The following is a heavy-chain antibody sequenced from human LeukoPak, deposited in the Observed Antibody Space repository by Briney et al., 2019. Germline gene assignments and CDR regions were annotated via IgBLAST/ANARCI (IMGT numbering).Heavy chain of an antibody. J-gene: IGHJ4*02. CDR2: IPCDGSNK. D-gene: IGHD1-14*01. CDR3: AREAGEPDLNFDY. Sequence: GRSLRLSCAASGFTFSSYAMHWVRQAPGKGLEWVAVIPCDGSNKYYADSVKGRFTISRDNSKNTLYLQMNSLRAEDTAVYYCAREAGEPDLNFDYWGQGTLVTVSS. V-gene: IGHV3-30*01. CDR1: GFTFSSYA.